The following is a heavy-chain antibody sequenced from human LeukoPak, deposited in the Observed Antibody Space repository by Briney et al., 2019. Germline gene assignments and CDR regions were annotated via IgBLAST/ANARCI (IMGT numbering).Heavy chain of an antibody. CDR1: GFTFSKYW. D-gene: IGHD6-19*01. Sequence: PGGSLRLSCAASGFTFSKYWMLWVRHAPGKGLESVSRINTDGTVTTYADSVKGRFTVSRDNADNTMSLQMNSVRDEDTAAYYCATKQWLAPPPDSWGQGTPVTVSS. J-gene: IGHJ4*02. CDR2: INTDGTVT. V-gene: IGHV3-74*01. CDR3: ATKQWLAPPPDS.